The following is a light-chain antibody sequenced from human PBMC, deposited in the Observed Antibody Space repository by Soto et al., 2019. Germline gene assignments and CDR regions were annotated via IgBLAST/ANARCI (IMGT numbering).Light chain of an antibody. CDR1: QSVSSF. CDR3: QQRGYT. J-gene: IGKJ2*01. Sequence: EIVLTQSPATLSLSPGERATLSCRASQSVSSFLAWYQKKPGQAPRLLIYDTSSRATGIPARFSGSGSGTDFTLTISSLDPEDVAVEYCQQRGYTFGQGTKLEIK. CDR2: DTS. V-gene: IGKV3-11*01.